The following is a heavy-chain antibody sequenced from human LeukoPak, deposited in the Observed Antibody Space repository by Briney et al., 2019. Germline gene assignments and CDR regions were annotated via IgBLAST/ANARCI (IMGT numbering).Heavy chain of an antibody. V-gene: IGHV1-8*01. D-gene: IGHD2-2*01. CDR3: ARGRLVVPAAPFDP. CDR1: VYTFTSYD. CDR2: MNPNSGNT. Sequence: GASVKVSCKASVYTFTSYDINWVRQATGQGLEWMGWMNPNSGNTGYAQKFQGRVTMTRNTSISTAYMELSSLRSEDTAVYYCARGRLVVPAAPFDPWGQGTLVTVSS. J-gene: IGHJ5*02.